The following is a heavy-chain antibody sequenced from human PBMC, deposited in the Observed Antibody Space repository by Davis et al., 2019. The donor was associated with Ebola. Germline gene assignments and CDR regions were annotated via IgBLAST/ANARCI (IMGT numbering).Heavy chain of an antibody. CDR1: GFIFSSSA. J-gene: IGHJ6*02. V-gene: IGHV3-23*01. D-gene: IGHD6-19*01. CDR2: INQNGDNT. Sequence: GESLKISCEPSGFIFSSSAMTWVRQAPGKGLEWVSGINQNGDNTYYADAVKGRFTISRDTTKNTLFLEMNSLRAADSAVYYCATTYSSGWCTHFYYYGMAVWGQGTTVTVSS. CDR3: ATTYSSGWCTHFYYYGMAV.